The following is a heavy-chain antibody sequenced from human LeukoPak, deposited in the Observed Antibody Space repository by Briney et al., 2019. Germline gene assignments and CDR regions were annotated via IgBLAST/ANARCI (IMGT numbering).Heavy chain of an antibody. J-gene: IGHJ4*02. CDR2: ISGSGGST. CDR3: AKVPGSSITRYFYFDY. V-gene: IGHV3-23*01. CDR1: GFIVSSNY. Sequence: GGSLRLSCAVSGFIVSSNYMSWVRQAPGKGLEWVSTISGSGGSTYYADSVKGRFTISRDNSKNTLYLQMDTLRAEDTAVYYCAKVPGSSITRYFYFDYWGQGTLVPVSS. D-gene: IGHD6-13*01.